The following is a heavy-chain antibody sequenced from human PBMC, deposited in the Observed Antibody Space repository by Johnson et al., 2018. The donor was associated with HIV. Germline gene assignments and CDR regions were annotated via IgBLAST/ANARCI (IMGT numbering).Heavy chain of an antibody. D-gene: IGHD3-22*01. J-gene: IGHJ3*02. CDR1: GFTFRNYG. CDR2: ISGSGGSK. CDR3: AKVRYYDRDAFDI. Sequence: EVQLVESGGGVVQPGRSLRLSCVASGFTFRNYGMHWVRRAPGKGLEWVSSISGSGGSKYYADSAKGRFTISRDNSKNTLYLQMNSLRAEDTAVHYCAKVRYYDRDAFDIWGPGTLVTVSS. V-gene: IGHV3-23*04.